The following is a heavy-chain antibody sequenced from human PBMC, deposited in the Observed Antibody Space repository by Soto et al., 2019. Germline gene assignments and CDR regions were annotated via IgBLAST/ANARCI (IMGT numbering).Heavy chain of an antibody. J-gene: IGHJ5*02. Sequence: GGSLRLSCAVSGFTFNSYSMSWIRQAPGKGLEWVSYISSSSSYTNYADSVKGRFTISRDNAKNSLYLQMNSLRAEDTAVYYCARNVAVAGTGYNWFDPWGQGTLVTVSS. CDR3: ARNVAVAGTGYNWFDP. V-gene: IGHV3-11*03. CDR1: GFTFNSYS. D-gene: IGHD6-19*01. CDR2: ISSSSSYT.